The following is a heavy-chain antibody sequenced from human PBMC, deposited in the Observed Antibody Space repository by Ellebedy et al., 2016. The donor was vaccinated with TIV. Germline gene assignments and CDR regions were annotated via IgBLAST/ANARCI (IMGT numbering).Heavy chain of an antibody. CDR2: ISGSGGST. CDR3: AKGDLAAGHNALYDY. V-gene: IGHV3-23*01. J-gene: IGHJ4*02. CDR1: GFTFSSYA. Sequence: PGGSLRLSCAASGFTFSSYAMSWVRQAPGKGLEWVSAISGSGGSTYYADSVKGRFTISRDNSKNTLYLQMNSLRAEDTAVYYCAKGDLAAGHNALYDYWGQGTLVTVSS. D-gene: IGHD6-13*01.